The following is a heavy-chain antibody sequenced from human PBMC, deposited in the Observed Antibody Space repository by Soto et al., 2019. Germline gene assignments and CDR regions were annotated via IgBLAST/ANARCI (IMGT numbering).Heavy chain of an antibody. D-gene: IGHD2-2*01. CDR3: ANLYQPFDS. V-gene: IGHV3-23*01. CDR2: ISGSGGST. CDR1: GFTFSSYA. Sequence: PGGSLRLSCAGSGFTFSSYAMSWVRQAPGKGLEWVSAISGSGGSTYYADSVKGRFTISRDNSKTTLYLQMNSLRDEDTAVYYCANLYQPFDSWGQGTLVTVSS. J-gene: IGHJ4*02.